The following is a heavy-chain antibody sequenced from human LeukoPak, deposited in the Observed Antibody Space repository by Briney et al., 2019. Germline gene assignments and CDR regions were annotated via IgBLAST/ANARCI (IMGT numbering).Heavy chain of an antibody. Sequence: GGSLRLSCAAPGVSASAALLSSGPQAPGKGLEWVSVIYRTGSTYYAESVKGRFTISTDNSKNTLYLRMYSLRAEETAVYYCARDLFSIERVAVSDYWARGPLVTVSS. D-gene: IGHD2-15*01. J-gene: IGHJ4*02. CDR2: IYRTGST. V-gene: IGHV3-53*01. CDR3: ARDLFSIERVAVSDY. CDR1: GVSASAAL.